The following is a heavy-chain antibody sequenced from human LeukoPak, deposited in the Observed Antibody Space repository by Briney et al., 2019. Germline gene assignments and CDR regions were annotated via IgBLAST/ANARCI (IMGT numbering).Heavy chain of an antibody. CDR2: ISGSGGTT. CDR3: AKDPYRASSGLVDY. CDR1: GFTFSNYA. Sequence: GGSLRLSCATSGFTFSNYAVSWVRQAPGKGLEWVSSISGSGGTTYYADSVRGRYTISRDNSKNTLYLQMNSLRAEDTAVYYCAKDPYRASSGLVDYWGQGTLVTVSS. D-gene: IGHD5-12*01. J-gene: IGHJ4*02. V-gene: IGHV3-23*01.